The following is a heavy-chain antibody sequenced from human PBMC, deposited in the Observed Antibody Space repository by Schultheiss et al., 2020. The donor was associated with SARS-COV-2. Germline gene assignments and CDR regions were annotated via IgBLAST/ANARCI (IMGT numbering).Heavy chain of an antibody. CDR2: ISAYNGNT. V-gene: IGHV1-18*01. Sequence: ASVKVSCKASGYTFTSYGINWVRQAPGQGLEWMGWISAYNGNTNYAQKLQGRVTVTTDTSTSTAYMELRSLRSDDTAVYYCARDYTRNDSSGYWGQGTLVTVSS. CDR3: ARDYTRNDSSGY. J-gene: IGHJ4*02. D-gene: IGHD3-22*01. CDR1: GYTFTSYG.